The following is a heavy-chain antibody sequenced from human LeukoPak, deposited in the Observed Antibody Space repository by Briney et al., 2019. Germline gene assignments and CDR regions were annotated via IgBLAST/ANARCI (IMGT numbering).Heavy chain of an antibody. CDR2: IIPIFGTA. Sequence: SVKVSCKASGGTFSSYAISWVRQAPGQGLEWMGGIIPIFGTANYAQKFQGRVTITADESTSTAYMELSSLRSEDTAVYYCARVSCSSTSCYRTVTNYYYGMDVWGQGTTVTVSS. CDR1: GGTFSSYA. J-gene: IGHJ6*02. CDR3: ARVSCSSTSCYRTVTNYYYGMDV. D-gene: IGHD2-2*02. V-gene: IGHV1-69*01.